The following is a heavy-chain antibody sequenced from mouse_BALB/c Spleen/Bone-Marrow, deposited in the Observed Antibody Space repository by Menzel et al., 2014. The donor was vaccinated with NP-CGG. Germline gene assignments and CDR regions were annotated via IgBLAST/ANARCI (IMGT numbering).Heavy chain of an antibody. CDR3: ARQRGYAYAMDY. Sequence: DVMLVESGGGLVKPGGSLKLSCAASGFAFSGYDMSWVRQTPEKRLEWVAYISSGGSNTYYPDTVKGRLTISRDNAKNTLYLQMNSLKSEDTAMYYCARQRGYAYAMDYWGQGTSVTVSS. D-gene: IGHD2-2*01. CDR2: ISSGGSNT. J-gene: IGHJ4*01. V-gene: IGHV5-12-1*01. CDR1: GFAFSGYD.